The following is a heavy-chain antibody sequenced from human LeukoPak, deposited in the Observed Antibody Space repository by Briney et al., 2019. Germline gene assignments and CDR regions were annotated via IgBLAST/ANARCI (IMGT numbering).Heavy chain of an antibody. Sequence: GGALRLSCAASGFTVSSNYMSWGRQAPGKGLEWVSVIYSGGSTYYAYSVKGRFTISRDNSKNTLYLQMNSLRAEDTAVYYCARSWELLVFDPWGQGTLVTVSS. V-gene: IGHV3-53*01. CDR2: IYSGGST. CDR3: ARSWELLVFDP. D-gene: IGHD1-26*01. J-gene: IGHJ5*02. CDR1: GFTVSSNY.